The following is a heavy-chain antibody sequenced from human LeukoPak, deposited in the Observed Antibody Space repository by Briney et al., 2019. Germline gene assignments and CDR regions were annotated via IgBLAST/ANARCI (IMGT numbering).Heavy chain of an antibody. V-gene: IGHV3-30-3*01. Sequence: PGRSLRLSCAASGFIFSSYVMHWVRQAPGKGLEWVAVISYDGSNKYYADSVKGRFTISRDNSKNTLYLQMNSLRAEDTAVYHCARERTYYGSGSYYNVFDYWGQGTLVTVSS. CDR3: ARERTYYGSGSYYNVFDY. D-gene: IGHD3-10*01. CDR1: GFIFSSYV. J-gene: IGHJ4*02. CDR2: ISYDGSNK.